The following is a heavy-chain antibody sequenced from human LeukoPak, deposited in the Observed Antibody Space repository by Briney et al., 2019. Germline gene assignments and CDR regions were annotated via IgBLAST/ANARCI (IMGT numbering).Heavy chain of an antibody. CDR3: ASSSGYYSSFGYFDY. Sequence: PSETLSLTCAVYGGSFSGYYWSWIRQPPGKGLEWIGEINHSGSTNYNPSLKSRVTISVDTSKNRFSLKLSSVTAADTAVYYCASSSGYYSSFGYFDYWGQGTLVTVSS. J-gene: IGHJ4*02. CDR2: INHSGST. CDR1: GGSFSGYY. V-gene: IGHV4-34*01. D-gene: IGHD3-22*01.